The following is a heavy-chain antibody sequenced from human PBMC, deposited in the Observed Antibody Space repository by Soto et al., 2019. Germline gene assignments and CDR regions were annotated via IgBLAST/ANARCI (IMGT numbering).Heavy chain of an antibody. V-gene: IGHV3-48*01. CDR2: ISSSSSTI. Sequence: PGGSLRLSCAASGFTFSSYSMNWVRQAPGKGLEWVSYISSSSSTIYYADSVKGRFTISRDNAKNSLYLHMNSLRAEDTAVYYCARAYPYCSSTSCRHDASVGKMRSWFDPWGQGTLVTVSS. CDR3: ARAYPYCSSTSCRHDASVGKMRSWFDP. CDR1: GFTFSSYS. J-gene: IGHJ5*02. D-gene: IGHD2-2*01.